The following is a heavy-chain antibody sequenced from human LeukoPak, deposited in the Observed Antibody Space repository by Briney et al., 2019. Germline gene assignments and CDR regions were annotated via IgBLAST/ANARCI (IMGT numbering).Heavy chain of an antibody. D-gene: IGHD2-2*01. CDR1: GYTFTGYY. CDR2: INTDTRNP. V-gene: IGHV7-4-1*02. J-gene: IGHJ4*02. CDR3: ARPTGHCSSISCYPHY. Sequence: ASVKVSCKASGYTFTGYYMHWVRQAPGQGLEWMGWINTDTRNPTYAQGFTGRFVFSLDTSVSTAYLQINNLEAEDTAVYYCARPTGHCSSISCYPHYWGQGTLVTVSS.